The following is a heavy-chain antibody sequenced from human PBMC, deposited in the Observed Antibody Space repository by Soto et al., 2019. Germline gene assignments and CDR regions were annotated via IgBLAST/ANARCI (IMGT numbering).Heavy chain of an antibody. J-gene: IGHJ2*01. D-gene: IGHD3-3*01. V-gene: IGHV4-39*01. CDR2: IYYSGST. CDR3: ARHLAYDFWSGYYADWYFDL. CDR1: GGSISSSSYY. Sequence: QLQLQESGPGLVKPSETLSLTCTVSGGSISSSSYYWGWIRQPPGKGLEWIGSIYYSGSTYYNPSLKSRATISVDTSKNQFSLKLSSVTAADTAVYYCARHLAYDFWSGYYADWYFDLWGRGTLVTVSS.